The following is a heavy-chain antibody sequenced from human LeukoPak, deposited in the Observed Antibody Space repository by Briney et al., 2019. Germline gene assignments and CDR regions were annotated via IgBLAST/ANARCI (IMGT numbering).Heavy chain of an antibody. V-gene: IGHV3-53*01. CDR3: ARTTVTTNFKDDFDI. CDR2: IYPGGST. D-gene: IGHD4-17*01. CDR1: GFTCNSNY. Sequence: GSPLRLSCTAAGFTCNSNYMSGFPQSPGKGLDWCAVIYPGGSTYYAGSVQGRFHVSRENSKHTLYLQLNSLRDEDTAMYYCARTTVTTNFKDDFDIWGQGTVVTVSS. J-gene: IGHJ3*02.